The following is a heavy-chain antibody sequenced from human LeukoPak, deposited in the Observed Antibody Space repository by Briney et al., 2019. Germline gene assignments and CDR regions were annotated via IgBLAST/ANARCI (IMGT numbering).Heavy chain of an antibody. J-gene: IGHJ3*02. D-gene: IGHD2-15*01. CDR3: ARICSGGSCYNDAFHI. Sequence: GGSLRLSCAASGFTFSSYSMNWVRQAPGKGLEWVSYISSSRSTIYYADSVKGRFTISRDNAKNSLYLQMNSLGVEDTAVYYCARICSGGSCYNDAFHIWGQGTMVTVSS. V-gene: IGHV3-48*04. CDR2: ISSSRSTI. CDR1: GFTFSSYS.